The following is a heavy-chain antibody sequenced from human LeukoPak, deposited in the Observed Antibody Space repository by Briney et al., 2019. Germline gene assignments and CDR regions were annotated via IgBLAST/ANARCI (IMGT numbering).Heavy chain of an antibody. CDR2: ISYDGSNK. J-gene: IGHJ6*02. D-gene: IGHD1-26*01. CDR3: AKDVGGGIYSGGYYYYGMDV. CDR1: GFTFSSYG. Sequence: PGGSLRLSCAASGFTFSSYGMHWVRQAPGKGLEWVAVISYDGSNKYYGDSVKGRFTISRDNSKNTLYLQMNSLRAEDTALFYCAKDVGGGIYSGGYYYYGMDVWGRGTTVTVSS. V-gene: IGHV3-30*18.